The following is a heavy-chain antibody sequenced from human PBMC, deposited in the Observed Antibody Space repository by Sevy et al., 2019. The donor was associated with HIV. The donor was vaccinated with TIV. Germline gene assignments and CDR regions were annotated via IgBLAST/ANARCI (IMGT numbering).Heavy chain of an antibody. V-gene: IGHV3-15*04. CDR2: IESKTDGGTT. J-gene: IGHJ4*02. Sequence: GGSLRLSCTASGFTFSNAWMTWVRQAPGKGLEWVGRIESKTDGGTTDYPAPVKGRFTISRDDSKNTLYLQMNSLKTEDTAVYFCTTEYPSGPLDYWDQGTLVTVSS. CDR1: GFTFSNAW. CDR3: TTEYPSGPLDY.